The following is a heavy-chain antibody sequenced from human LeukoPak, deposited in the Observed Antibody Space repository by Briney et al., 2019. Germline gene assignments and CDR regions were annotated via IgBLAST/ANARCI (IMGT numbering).Heavy chain of an antibody. D-gene: IGHD3-10*01. CDR1: GYTFTSYG. V-gene: IGHV1-18*01. CDR3: ARGQYYGSGSQRFDP. Sequence: ASVKVSCKASGYTFTSYGISWVRQAPGQGLEWMGWISAYNGNTNYAQKLQGRVTMTTDTSTSTAYMELSTLRSEDTAVYYCARGQYYGSGSQRFDPWGQGTLVTVSS. CDR2: ISAYNGNT. J-gene: IGHJ5*02.